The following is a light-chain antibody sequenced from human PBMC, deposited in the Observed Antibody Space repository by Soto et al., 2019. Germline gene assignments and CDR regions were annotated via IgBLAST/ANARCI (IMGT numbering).Light chain of an antibody. Sequence: EIVLTQSPATLSLSPGERATLSCRATQSVTNNYFAWYQQKPGQSPRLLIYGVSSRATDIPDRFSGSGSGTDFTLTISRLEPEDFVVYYCQQYSTLPHTFGQGTKLEVK. J-gene: IGKJ2*01. CDR3: QQYSTLPHT. CDR2: GVS. V-gene: IGKV3-20*01. CDR1: QSVTNNY.